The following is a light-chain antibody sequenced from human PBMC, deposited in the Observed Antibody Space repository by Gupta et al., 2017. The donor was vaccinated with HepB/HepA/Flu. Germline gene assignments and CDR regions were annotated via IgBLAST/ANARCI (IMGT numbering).Light chain of an antibody. Sequence: DVVLTQTPLSSPVTRGQPASLSCRASQSLVHSDGRTYLSWLQQRPGQPPRLLISDISKRFSGVPDRFSGSGAGTDFTLKISRVEAEDVGVYYCRQATHFPRTFGQGTKVEIK. CDR1: QSLVHSDGRTY. V-gene: IGKV2-24*01. J-gene: IGKJ1*01. CDR2: DIS. CDR3: RQATHFPRT.